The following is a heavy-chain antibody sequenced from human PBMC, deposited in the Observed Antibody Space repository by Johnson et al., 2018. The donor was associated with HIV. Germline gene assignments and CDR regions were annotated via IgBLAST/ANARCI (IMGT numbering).Heavy chain of an antibody. D-gene: IGHD3-10*01. CDR3: SRGAFYGSGNYYTAFDI. CDR2: ISYHGTNK. J-gene: IGHJ3*02. CDR1: GFTFSSYA. Sequence: QVQLVESGGGVVQPGRSLRLSCAASGFTFSSYAMHWVRQAPGKGLEWVAVISYHGTNKYYPDSVKGRFSISRDSSENTLYLQLNSLTAEDTAVYYFSRGAFYGSGNYYTAFDILGQGTMVTVSS. V-gene: IGHV3-30-3*01.